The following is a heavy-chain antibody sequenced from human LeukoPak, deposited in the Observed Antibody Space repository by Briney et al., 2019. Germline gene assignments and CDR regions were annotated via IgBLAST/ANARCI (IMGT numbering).Heavy chain of an antibody. J-gene: IGHJ4*02. V-gene: IGHV4-59*01. D-gene: IGHD1-26*01. Sequence: PSETLSLTCTVSGGSISNYYWNWIRQPPGKGLELIGYIYYSGSTNYNPSLKSRVTISVDTSKNQFSLKLSSVTAADTAVYYCARDVGSYYGGLDYWGQGTLVTVSS. CDR1: GGSISNYY. CDR3: ARDVGSYYGGLDY. CDR2: IYYSGST.